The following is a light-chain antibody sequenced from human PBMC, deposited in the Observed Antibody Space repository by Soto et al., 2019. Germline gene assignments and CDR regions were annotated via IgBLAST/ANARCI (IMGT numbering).Light chain of an antibody. CDR2: GAS. J-gene: IGKJ1*01. Sequence: EIVLTQSPGTLSLSPGERATLSFRASQSVSSSYLAWYQQKPGQAPRLLIYGASSRATCIPDRFSGSGSGTDFTLTISRLEPEDFAVYYCQQYGSSLWTFGQGTKVHIK. CDR1: QSVSSSY. V-gene: IGKV3-20*01. CDR3: QQYGSSLWT.